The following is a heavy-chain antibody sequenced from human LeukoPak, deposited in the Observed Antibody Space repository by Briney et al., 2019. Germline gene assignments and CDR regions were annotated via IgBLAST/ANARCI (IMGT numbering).Heavy chain of an antibody. CDR2: IYYSGST. D-gene: IGHD3-10*01. CDR3: ARDSGRFDVFDI. CDR1: GGSSSNYY. Sequence: SETLSLTCSVSGGSSSNYYWSWIRQPPGRGLEWIGYIYYSGSTNSNASLKSRVTIFVDPSKNQFSLRLSSVTAADTAVYYCARDSGRFDVFDIWGQGTMVTVSS. J-gene: IGHJ3*02. V-gene: IGHV4-59*12.